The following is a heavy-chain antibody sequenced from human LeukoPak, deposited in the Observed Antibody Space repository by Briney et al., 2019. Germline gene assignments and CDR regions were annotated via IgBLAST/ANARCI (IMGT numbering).Heavy chain of an antibody. V-gene: IGHV4-59*01. CDR3: ARGVGATDFDY. J-gene: IGHJ4*02. CDR1: GXSISSYY. CDR2: IYYSGST. Sequence: SETLSLTCTVSGXSISSYYWSWIRQPPGKGLEWIGYIYYSGSTNYNPSLKSRVTISVDTSKNQFSLKLSSVTAADTAVYYCARGVGATDFDYWGQGTLVTVSS. D-gene: IGHD1-26*01.